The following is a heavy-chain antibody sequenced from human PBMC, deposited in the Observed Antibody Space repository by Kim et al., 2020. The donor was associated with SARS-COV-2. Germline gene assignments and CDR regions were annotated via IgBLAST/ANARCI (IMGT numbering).Heavy chain of an antibody. J-gene: IGHJ4*02. CDR3: AKDTYYHDSSGYYIFDY. CDR2: ISYDGSNQ. V-gene: IGHV3-30*18. D-gene: IGHD3-22*01. Sequence: GGSLRLSCAASGFTFSSYGIHWVCQAPGKGLEWVAVISYDGSNQNYADSVKGRFTISRDNSKNTLYLQMNSLRAEDTALYYCAKDTYYHDSSGYYIFDYWGQGTLVTVSS. CDR1: GFTFSSYG.